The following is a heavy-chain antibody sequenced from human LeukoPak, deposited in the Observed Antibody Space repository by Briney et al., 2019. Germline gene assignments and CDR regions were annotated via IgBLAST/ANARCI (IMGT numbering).Heavy chain of an antibody. CDR2: ISSSSSYI. V-gene: IGHV3-21*01. J-gene: IGHJ4*02. D-gene: IGHD4-17*01. CDR3: ARVQNDYGDYYFDY. CDR1: GFTFSSYS. Sequence: GGSLRLSRAASGFTFSSYSMNWVRQAPGKGLEWVSSISSSSSYIYYADSVKGRFTISRDNAKNSLYLQMNSLRAEDTAVYYCARVQNDYGDYYFDYWGQGTLVTVSS.